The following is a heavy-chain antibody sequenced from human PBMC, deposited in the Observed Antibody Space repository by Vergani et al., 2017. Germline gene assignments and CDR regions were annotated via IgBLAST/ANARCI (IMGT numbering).Heavy chain of an antibody. Sequence: QVQLVQSGAEVKKPGASVKVSCKASGYTFTSYAMHWVRQAPGQRLEWMGWINAGNGNTKYSQKFQGRVTITRDTSASTAYMELSSLRSEDTAVYYCARGQGRYYDSSGYDLLGYWGQGTLVTVSS. D-gene: IGHD3-22*01. CDR1: GYTFTSYA. J-gene: IGHJ4*02. V-gene: IGHV1-3*01. CDR2: INAGNGNT. CDR3: ARGQGRYYDSSGYDLLGY.